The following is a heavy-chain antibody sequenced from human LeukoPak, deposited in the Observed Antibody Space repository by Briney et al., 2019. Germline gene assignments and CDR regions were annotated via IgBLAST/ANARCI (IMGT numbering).Heavy chain of an antibody. V-gene: IGHV3-21*01. J-gene: IGHJ3*02. CDR3: ARDEAAAGIDAFDI. CDR2: ISSSSSYI. CDR1: GFTFSSYS. Sequence: GGSLRLSCAASGFTFSSYSMNWVRQAPGKGLEWVSSISSSSSYIYYADSVKGRFTISRDNAKNSLYLQMNSLRAEDTAVYYCARDEAAAGIDAFDIWGQGTMVTVSS. D-gene: IGHD6-13*01.